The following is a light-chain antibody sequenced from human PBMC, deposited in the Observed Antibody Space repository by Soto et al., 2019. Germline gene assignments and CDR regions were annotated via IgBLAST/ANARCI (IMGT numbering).Light chain of an antibody. Sequence: QSVLTQPPSASGTPGQRFTISCSGSSSNIGSNTVNWYQQLPGTAPKRLIYSNNQRPSGVPDRFSGAKSGTSASLAISGLQSEDEADYYCAAWDDSLNGLVVFGGGTKLTVL. CDR3: AAWDDSLNGLVV. V-gene: IGLV1-44*01. J-gene: IGLJ2*01. CDR2: SNN. CDR1: SSNIGSNT.